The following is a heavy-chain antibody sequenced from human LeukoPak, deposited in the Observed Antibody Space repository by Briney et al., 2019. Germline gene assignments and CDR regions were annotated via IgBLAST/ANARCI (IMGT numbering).Heavy chain of an antibody. CDR2: ISSSGSGGNT. D-gene: IGHD6-19*01. J-gene: IGHJ5*02. CDR3: AKIPYSSGWVQNWFDP. CDR1: GVTLSNYA. Sequence: GGSLRLSCVASGVTLSNYAMSWARQAPGKGLEWVSGISSSGSGGNTYYADSVKGRFTISRDNSKNTLYLQMNSLRAEDTAVYYCAKIPYSSGWVQNWFDPWGQGTLVTVSS. V-gene: IGHV3-23*01.